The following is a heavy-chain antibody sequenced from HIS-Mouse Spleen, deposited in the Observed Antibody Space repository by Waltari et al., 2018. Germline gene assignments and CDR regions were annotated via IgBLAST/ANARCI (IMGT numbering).Heavy chain of an antibody. V-gene: IGHV4-39*07. CDR1: GGSIRSSSYH. CDR3: AREIQYSSSWYDWYFDL. Sequence: QLQLQESGPGLVKPSETLSLTCTVSGGSIRSSSYHWGWLRQPPGKGLEWIGGIYYSGSTYYNPSLKSRVTISVDTSKNQFSLKLSSVTAADTAVYYCAREIQYSSSWYDWYFDLWGRGTLVTVSS. J-gene: IGHJ2*01. D-gene: IGHD6-13*01. CDR2: IYYSGST.